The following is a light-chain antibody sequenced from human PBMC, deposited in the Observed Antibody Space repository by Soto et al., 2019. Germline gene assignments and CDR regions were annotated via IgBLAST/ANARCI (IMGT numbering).Light chain of an antibody. J-gene: IGLJ1*01. V-gene: IGLV1-44*01. Sequence: QSVLTQPPSASGTPGQRVTISCSGSSSNIGGNTVSWYQQFPGTAPKLLIYTNNQRPSGVPDRFSGSKSDTSASLAISALQSEDEAHYYCAAWDDSLNGHVFGTGNKLTVL. CDR1: SSNIGGNT. CDR2: TNN. CDR3: AAWDDSLNGHV.